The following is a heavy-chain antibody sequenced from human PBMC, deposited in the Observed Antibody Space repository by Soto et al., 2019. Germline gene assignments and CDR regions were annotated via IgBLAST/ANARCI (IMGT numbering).Heavy chain of an antibody. CDR2: IYHSGST. Sequence: QLQLQESGSGLVEPSQTLSLTCAVSGGSIRSGGYSWSWLRQPPGKALEWIGYIYHSGSTYYNPSLKSRVTISVDRSKNKFSRELSSVISADTAVYYCARVPDYWGQGTLVTVSS. D-gene: IGHD2-2*01. CDR1: GGSIRSGGYS. J-gene: IGHJ4*02. CDR3: ARVPDY. V-gene: IGHV4-30-2*01.